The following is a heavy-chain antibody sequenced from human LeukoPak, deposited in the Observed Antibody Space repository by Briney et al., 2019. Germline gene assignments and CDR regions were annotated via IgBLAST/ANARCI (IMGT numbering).Heavy chain of an antibody. CDR2: IIPIFGTA. J-gene: IGHJ4*02. CDR1: GGTFSSYA. Sequence: GSSVKVSCKASGGTFSSYAISWVRQAPGQGLEWMGGIIPIFGTANYAQKFQGRVTITTDESTSTAYMELSSLRSEDTALYYCSTVGSSASDPYDYWGQGTLVTVSS. CDR3: STVGSSASDPYDY. D-gene: IGHD2-2*01. V-gene: IGHV1-69*05.